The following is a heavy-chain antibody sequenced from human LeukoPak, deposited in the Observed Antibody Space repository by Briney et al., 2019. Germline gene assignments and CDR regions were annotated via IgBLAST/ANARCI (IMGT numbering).Heavy chain of an antibody. CDR2: IYYSGST. D-gene: IGHD6-13*01. J-gene: IGHJ4*02. CDR1: GGSISSSSYY. V-gene: IGHV4-39*01. CDR3: ARSRHIAVAYYFDY. Sequence: SETLSLTCTVSGGSISSSSYYWGWIRQPPGKGLEWIGSIYYSGSTYYNPSLKSRVTISVDTSKNQFSLKLSSVTAADTAVYYCARSRHIAVAYYFDYWGQGTLVTVSS.